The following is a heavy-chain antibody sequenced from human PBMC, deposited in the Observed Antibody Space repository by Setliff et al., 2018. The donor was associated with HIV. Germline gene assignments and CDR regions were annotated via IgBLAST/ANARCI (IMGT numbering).Heavy chain of an antibody. J-gene: IGHJ6*03. CDR1: GFTFSDHY. V-gene: IGHV4-34*01. Sequence: GSLRLSCAASGFTFSDHYMDWVRQAPGKGLEWIGEINHSGSTDYNPSLKSRVTISVDTSKNQFSLKLNSVTAADTAVYYCARGARLLAGYSDRWDYYYMGVWGKGTTVTVSS. D-gene: IGHD6-13*01. CDR3: ARGARLLAGYSDRWDYYYMGV. CDR2: INHSGST.